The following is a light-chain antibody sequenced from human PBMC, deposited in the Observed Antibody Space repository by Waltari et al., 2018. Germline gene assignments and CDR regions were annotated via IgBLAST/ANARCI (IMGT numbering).Light chain of an antibody. CDR1: SSDIGTYDF. Sequence: QSALTQPASVSGSPGQSITISCTGTSSDIGTYDFVSWYQQHTGKAPKLIIFDVIRRPSGVSYRCSGSKSGNTASLTISGLQTEDEADYYCASYTSSNTLLFGGGTTLTVL. V-gene: IGLV2-14*01. CDR2: DVI. J-gene: IGLJ2*01. CDR3: ASYTSSNTLL.